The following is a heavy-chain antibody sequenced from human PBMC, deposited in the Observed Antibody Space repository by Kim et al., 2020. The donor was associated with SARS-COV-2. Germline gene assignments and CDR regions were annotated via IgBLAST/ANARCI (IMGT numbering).Heavy chain of an antibody. Sequence: DYAVSVKSRITINPDTSKNQFSLQLNSVTPEDTAVYYCARDRSGWYYFDYWGQGTLVTVSS. V-gene: IGHV6-1*01. J-gene: IGHJ4*02. CDR3: ARDRSGWYYFDY. D-gene: IGHD6-19*01.